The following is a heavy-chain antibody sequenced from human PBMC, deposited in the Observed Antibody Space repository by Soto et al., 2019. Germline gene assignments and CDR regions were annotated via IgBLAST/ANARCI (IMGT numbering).Heavy chain of an antibody. J-gene: IGHJ4*02. D-gene: IGHD3-10*01. Sequence: QVQLVESGGGVVQPGRSLRLSCAASGFTFSSYAMHWVRQAPGKGLEWVAVISYDGSNKYYADSVKGRFTISRDNSKNTLYLQMNSLRAEDTAVYYRAIINYYGSGSYYTADYWGQGTLVTVSS. CDR3: AIINYYGSGSYYTADY. CDR1: GFTFSSYA. CDR2: ISYDGSNK. V-gene: IGHV3-30-3*01.